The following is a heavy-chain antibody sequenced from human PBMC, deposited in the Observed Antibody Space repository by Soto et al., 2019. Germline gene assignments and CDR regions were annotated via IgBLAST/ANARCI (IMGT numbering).Heavy chain of an antibody. D-gene: IGHD1-26*01. Sequence: ASVKVSCKASGYTFTSYYMHWVRQAPGQRLEWMGIINPSGGSTSYAQKFQGRVTMTRDPSTSTVYMELSSLSSDDTAVYYCARAGGQWELRTWGQGILVTVSS. V-gene: IGHV1-46*01. CDR2: INPSGGST. CDR1: GYTFTSYY. J-gene: IGHJ5*02. CDR3: ARAGGQWELRT.